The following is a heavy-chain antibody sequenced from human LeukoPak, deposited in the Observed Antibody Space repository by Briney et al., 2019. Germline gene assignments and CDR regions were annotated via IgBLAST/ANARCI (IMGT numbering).Heavy chain of an antibody. J-gene: IGHJ5*02. D-gene: IGHD1-7*01. Sequence: ASVKVSCKASGYTFTGYYMHWVRQAPGQGLECMGWINPNSGGTNYAQKFQGRVTMTRDTSISTAYMELSRLRSDDTAVYYCARERTTGTTEDWFEPWGQGTQVIVSS. CDR3: ARERTTGTTEDWFEP. V-gene: IGHV1-2*02. CDR1: GYTFTGYY. CDR2: INPNSGGT.